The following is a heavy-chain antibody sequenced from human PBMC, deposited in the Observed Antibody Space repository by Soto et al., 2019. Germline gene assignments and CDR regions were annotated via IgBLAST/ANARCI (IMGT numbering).Heavy chain of an antibody. Sequence: VASVKVSCKVSGYTLTELSMHWVRQAPGKGLEWMGGFDPEDGETIYAQKFQGRVTMTEDTSTDTAYMELSSLRSEDTAVYYCATDLRYCSSTSCYEHNWFDPWGQGXLVTVSS. D-gene: IGHD2-2*01. J-gene: IGHJ5*02. CDR2: FDPEDGET. CDR3: ATDLRYCSSTSCYEHNWFDP. CDR1: GYTLTELS. V-gene: IGHV1-24*01.